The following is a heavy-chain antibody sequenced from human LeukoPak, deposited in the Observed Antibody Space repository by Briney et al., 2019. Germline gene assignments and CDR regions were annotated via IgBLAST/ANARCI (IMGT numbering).Heavy chain of an antibody. V-gene: IGHV3-7*01. CDR3: TRAQWELPFDL. D-gene: IGHD1-26*01. CDR2: IKQDGSET. J-gene: IGHJ2*01. Sequence: GGSLRLSCAASGFTLSSHWMGWVRQAPGKGLEWVANIKQDGSETYYVDSVKGRFTISRDNAKNSLYLQMNSLGAEDTAVYYCTRAQWELPFDLRGRGTLVTVSS. CDR1: GFTLSSHW.